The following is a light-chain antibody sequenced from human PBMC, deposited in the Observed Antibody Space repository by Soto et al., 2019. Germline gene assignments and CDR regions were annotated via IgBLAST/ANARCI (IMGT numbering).Light chain of an antibody. CDR3: LQDYSYPRT. CDR2: AAS. Sequence: AIQMAQSPSSLSASVGDRVTITCRPSQAISNDLAWYQQKPGKAPKLLIYAASSLHNGVPSRFSGSGSGSYFTLTVSSLQPEDFATYYCLQDYSYPRTFGQGTKVEIK. J-gene: IGKJ1*01. V-gene: IGKV1-6*01. CDR1: QAISND.